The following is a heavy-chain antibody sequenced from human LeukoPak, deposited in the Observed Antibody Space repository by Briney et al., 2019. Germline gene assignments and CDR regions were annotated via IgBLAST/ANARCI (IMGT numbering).Heavy chain of an antibody. D-gene: IGHD2-2*01. V-gene: IGHV1-2*02. J-gene: IGHJ3*02. CDR3: ASKGDGYCRSTNCQGALDI. Sequence: ASVKVSCKASGYTFTGYYMHWVRQAPGQGLEWMGWINPNSGDTNYAQKFQGRFTMTRDTSITTAYMELSSLRSDDTAVYYCASKGDGYCRSTNCQGALDIWGQGTMVTVSS. CDR2: INPNSGDT. CDR1: GYTFTGYY.